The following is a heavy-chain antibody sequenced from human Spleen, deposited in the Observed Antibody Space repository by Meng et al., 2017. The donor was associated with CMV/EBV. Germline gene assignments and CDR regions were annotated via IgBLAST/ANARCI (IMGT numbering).Heavy chain of an antibody. J-gene: IGHJ3*01. CDR1: GFTFSSYA. CDR2: MYSGGDS. Sequence: GGSLRLSCAASGFTFSSYAMSWVRQAPGKGLEWVSVMYSGGDSHYSDSVKGRFTISRDNSKNTLNLQMNSLRSEDTALYYCTRDHISSDAFDVWGPGTTVTVSS. CDR3: TRDHISSDAFDV. V-gene: IGHV3-23*03. D-gene: IGHD6-6*01.